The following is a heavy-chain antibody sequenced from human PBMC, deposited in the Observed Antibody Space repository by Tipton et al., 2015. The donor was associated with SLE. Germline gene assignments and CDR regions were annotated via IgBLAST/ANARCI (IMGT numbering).Heavy chain of an antibody. D-gene: IGHD3-16*02. V-gene: IGHV4-34*01. Sequence: LRLSCAVYGGSFSGYFWSWIRQPPGKGLEWIGEINHSGGTNYNPSLKRRVSISLDTSKNQFSLKLSSVTAADTAVYYCAIVDRDGWGQGTLVTVSS. CDR3: AIVDRDG. CDR1: GGSFSGYF. CDR2: INHSGGT. J-gene: IGHJ4*02.